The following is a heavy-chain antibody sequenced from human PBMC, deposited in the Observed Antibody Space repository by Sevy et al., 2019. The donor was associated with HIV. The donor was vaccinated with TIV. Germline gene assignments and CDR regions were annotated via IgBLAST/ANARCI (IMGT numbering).Heavy chain of an antibody. J-gene: IGHJ6*02. Sequence: GGSLRLSCAASEFTFSSYWMGWVRQAPGRGLEWVANIKQDGSEKYYVDSVKGRFTISRDNAKNSLYLQMNSLRAEDTAVYYCARSGGSYDYGMDVWGQRTTVTVSS. CDR3: ARSGGSYDYGMDV. D-gene: IGHD1-26*01. CDR1: EFTFSSYW. V-gene: IGHV3-7*01. CDR2: IKQDGSEK.